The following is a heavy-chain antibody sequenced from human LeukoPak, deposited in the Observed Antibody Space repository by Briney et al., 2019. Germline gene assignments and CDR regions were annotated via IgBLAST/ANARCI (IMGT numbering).Heavy chain of an antibody. Sequence: GGSLRLSCAASGFTFSSYEMNWVRQAPGKGLEWVSYISSSSSTIYYADSVKGRFTISRDNAKNSLYLQMNSLRAQDTAVYYCARNRAGGLFDYWGQGTLVTVSS. CDR2: ISSSSSTI. J-gene: IGHJ4*02. V-gene: IGHV3-48*01. CDR1: GFTFSSYE. D-gene: IGHD6-25*01. CDR3: ARNRAGGLFDY.